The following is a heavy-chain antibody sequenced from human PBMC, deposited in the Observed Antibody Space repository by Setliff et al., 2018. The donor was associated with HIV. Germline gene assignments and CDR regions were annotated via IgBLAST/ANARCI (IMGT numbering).Heavy chain of an antibody. CDR2: ISYDGINK. CDR1: GFTFSSYA. D-gene: IGHD3-3*01. Sequence: PGESLKISCAASGFTFSSYAMHWVRQAPGKGLEWVAVISYDGINKYYADSVKGRFTISRDNSKNTLYLQMNSLRAEDTAVYYCARERLRFLEWLPLDYWGQGTLGTSPQ. V-gene: IGHV3-30*04. CDR3: ARERLRFLEWLPLDY. J-gene: IGHJ4*02.